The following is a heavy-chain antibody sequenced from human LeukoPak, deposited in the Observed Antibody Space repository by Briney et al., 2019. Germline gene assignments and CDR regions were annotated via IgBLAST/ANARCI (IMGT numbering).Heavy chain of an antibody. Sequence: PSETLSLTCTVSGGSISSSSYYWGCIPQPPGKGLECIGSIYYNRSTYYNPSLKSRVTISVDTSKNQFSLKLSSVTAADTAVYYCARLIAAAGTYYFDYWGQGTLVTVSS. V-gene: IGHV4-39*01. CDR3: ARLIAAAGTYYFDY. CDR2: IYYNRST. J-gene: IGHJ4*02. CDR1: GGSISSSSYY. D-gene: IGHD6-13*01.